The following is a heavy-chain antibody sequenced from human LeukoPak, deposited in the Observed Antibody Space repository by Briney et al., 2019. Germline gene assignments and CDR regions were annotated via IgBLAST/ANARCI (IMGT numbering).Heavy chain of an antibody. J-gene: IGHJ4*02. V-gene: IGHV1-24*01. CDR1: GYTLTELS. CDR3: ATDPFTMVRGVIPDH. CDR2: FDPEDGET. D-gene: IGHD3-10*01. Sequence: ASVKVSCKVSGYTLTELSMHWVRQAPGKGLEWMGGFDPEDGETIYAQKFQGRVTMTEDTSTDTAYMELSSLRSEDTAVYYCATDPFTMVRGVIPDHWGQGTLVTVSS.